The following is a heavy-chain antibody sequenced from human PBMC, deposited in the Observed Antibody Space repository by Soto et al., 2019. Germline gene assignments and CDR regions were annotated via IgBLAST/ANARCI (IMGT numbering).Heavy chain of an antibody. J-gene: IGHJ3*02. V-gene: IGHV3-23*01. D-gene: IGHD6-6*01. CDR1: GFTFSNYA. CDR2: ISGSGGST. Sequence: EVQLLESGGGLVQPGGSLRLSCAGSGFTFSNYAMTWVRQAPGQGLEWVSGISGSGGSTYYADSVKGRFTISRDSYENTLYVQMDSLRAEDTARYYCAKKTDSSSPWGALDIWGQGTMVSVSS. CDR3: AKKTDSSSPWGALDI.